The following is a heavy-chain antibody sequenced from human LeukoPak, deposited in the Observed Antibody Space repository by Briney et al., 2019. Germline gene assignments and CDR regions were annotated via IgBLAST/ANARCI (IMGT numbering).Heavy chain of an antibody. CDR3: AKVRAFWSGYLDAFDI. D-gene: IGHD3-3*01. CDR2: ISGSGGGT. V-gene: IGHV3-23*01. Sequence: PGGSLRLSCAASGFTFSTYAMSWVRQAAGKGLERVTLISGSGGGTYYADSVKGRFTISRDNSKNTLYLQMNSLRAEDTAVYYCAKVRAFWSGYLDAFDIWGQGTMVTVSS. J-gene: IGHJ3*02. CDR1: GFTFSTYA.